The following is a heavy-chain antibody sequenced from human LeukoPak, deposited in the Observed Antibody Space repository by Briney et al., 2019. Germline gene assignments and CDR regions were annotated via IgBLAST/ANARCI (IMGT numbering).Heavy chain of an antibody. Sequence: SETLSLTCAVYGGSFSGYYWSWIRQPPGKGLEWIGEINHSGSTNYNPSLKSRVTISVDTSKNQFSLKLSSVTAADTAVYYCANVRVYSYGGRPYVHGMDVWGQGTTVTVSS. CDR3: ANVRVYSYGGRPYVHGMDV. CDR2: INHSGST. CDR1: GGSFSGYY. V-gene: IGHV4-34*01. J-gene: IGHJ6*02. D-gene: IGHD5-18*01.